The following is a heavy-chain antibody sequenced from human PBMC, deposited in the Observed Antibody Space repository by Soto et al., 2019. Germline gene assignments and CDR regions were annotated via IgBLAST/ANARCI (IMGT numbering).Heavy chain of an antibody. CDR2: IIPIFGTA. D-gene: IGHD3-9*01. V-gene: IGHV1-69*13. CDR1: GGTFSSYA. J-gene: IGHJ6*02. CDR3: ARLYYDILTGYYNRPYYYGMDV. Sequence: ASVKVSCKASGGTFSSYAISWVRQAPGQGLEWMGGIIPIFGTANYAQKFQGRVTITADESTSTAYMELSSLRSEDTAVYYCARLYYDILTGYYNRPYYYGMDVWGQGTTVTVSS.